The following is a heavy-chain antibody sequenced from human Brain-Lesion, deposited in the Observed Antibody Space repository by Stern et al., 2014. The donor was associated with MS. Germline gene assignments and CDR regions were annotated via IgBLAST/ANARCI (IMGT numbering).Heavy chain of an antibody. Sequence: EVQLVESGGDLVQPGRSLRLSFAAFGFTFDDYAMHWVRPAPGKGLEWVAGISWNSGTIGYADSVKGRFTTSRDNAYSSLYLQMNSLRPEDTALYYCARDITGSLAYFAYWGQGTLVTVSS. D-gene: IGHD1-14*01. V-gene: IGHV3-9*01. CDR3: ARDITGSLAYFAY. CDR2: ISWNSGTI. CDR1: GFTFDDYA. J-gene: IGHJ4*02.